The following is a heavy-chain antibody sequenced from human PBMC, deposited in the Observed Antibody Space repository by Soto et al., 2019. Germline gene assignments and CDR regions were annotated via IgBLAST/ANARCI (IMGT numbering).Heavy chain of an antibody. J-gene: IGHJ4*02. V-gene: IGHV3-43D*04. Sequence: PGGSLRLSCAASGFTFYDYAMHWVRQAPRKGLEWVSLISWDGSRSYYADSVKGRFIISRDNNKESLSLLMMILGTEDSGLTYYAYYVCSGGTTACDTRLDSWGQGTQVTVSS. CDR3: AYYVCSGGTTACDTRLDS. D-gene: IGHD3-10*02. CDR1: GFTFYDYA. CDR2: ISWDGSRS.